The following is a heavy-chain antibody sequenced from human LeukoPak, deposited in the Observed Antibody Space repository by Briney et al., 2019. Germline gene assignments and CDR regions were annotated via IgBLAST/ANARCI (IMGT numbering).Heavy chain of an antibody. J-gene: IGHJ4*02. CDR3: ARHYYGSGSYLND. CDR2: IYPGDSDT. V-gene: IGHV5-51*01. Sequence: GESLRISCKGSGYSFTSYWIGWVRQMPGKGLEWMGIIYPGDSDTRYSPSFQGQVTISADKSIGTAYLQWSSLKASDTAMYYCARHYYGSGSYLNDWGQGTLVTVSS. CDR1: GYSFTSYW. D-gene: IGHD3-10*01.